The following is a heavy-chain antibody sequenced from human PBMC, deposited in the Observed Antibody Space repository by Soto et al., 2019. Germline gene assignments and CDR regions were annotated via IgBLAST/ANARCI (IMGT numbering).Heavy chain of an antibody. CDR1: GYTFTSYY. V-gene: IGHV1-46*01. D-gene: IGHD1-26*01. CDR3: GKSGSSSRIEY. Sequence: ASVKVSCKASGYTFTSYYMHWVRQAPGQGLEWMGIINPSGGSTSYAQKFQGRVTMTRDTSTSTVYMELSSLRSEDTAVYYCGKSGSSSRIEYWGQGTLVTVSS. J-gene: IGHJ4*02. CDR2: INPSGGST.